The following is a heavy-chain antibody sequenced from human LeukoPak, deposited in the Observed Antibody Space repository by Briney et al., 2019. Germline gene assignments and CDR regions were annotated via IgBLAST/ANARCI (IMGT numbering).Heavy chain of an antibody. CDR3: ARSRSGYYEDY. J-gene: IGHJ4*02. V-gene: IGHV3-30*02. CDR2: IRNDGSNK. D-gene: IGHD3-22*01. Sequence: GGSLRLSCAASGFTFSRYGMHWVRQAPGKGLEWVTFIRNDGSNKYYADSVKGRFTISRDNSKNTLYLQMNSLSAEDTAVYYCARSRSGYYEDYWGQGTLVTVSS. CDR1: GFTFSRYG.